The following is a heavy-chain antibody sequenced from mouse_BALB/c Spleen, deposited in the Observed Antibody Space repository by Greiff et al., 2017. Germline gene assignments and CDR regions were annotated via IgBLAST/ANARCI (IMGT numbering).Heavy chain of an antibody. J-gene: IGHJ3*01. D-gene: IGHD2-4*01. CDR3: NAWDYELAY. CDR1: GFNINDYY. V-gene: IGHV14-4*02. Sequence: EVQLQQSGAELVRSGASVKLSCTASGFNINDYYMHWVQQRPEQGLEWIGWIDPENGDTEYAPKFQGKATMTADTSSNTAYLQLSSLTSEDTAVYYCNAWDYELAYWGQGTLVTVSA. CDR2: IDPENGDT.